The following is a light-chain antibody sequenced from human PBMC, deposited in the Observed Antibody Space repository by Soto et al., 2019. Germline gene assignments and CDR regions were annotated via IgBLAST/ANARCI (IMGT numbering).Light chain of an antibody. V-gene: IGKV2-28*01. Sequence: VLTVAPRALPVSLGQPASISCRSSQSLLHSNGYNYLDWYLQKPGQSPQLLIYLGSNRASGVPDRFSGSGSGTDFTLPISRVEAEDVGVYCCMLAMQMPNTFGGGTKVDIK. CDR3: MLAMQMPNT. CDR1: QSLLHSNGYNY. CDR2: LGS. J-gene: IGKJ4*01.